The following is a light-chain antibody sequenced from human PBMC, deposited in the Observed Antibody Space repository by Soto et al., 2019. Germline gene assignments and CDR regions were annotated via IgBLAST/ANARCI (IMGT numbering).Light chain of an antibody. CDR2: DVS. CDR1: SSDVGGYNY. J-gene: IGLJ1*01. Sequence: QSVLTQPASVSGSPGQSITISCTGTSSDVGGYNYVSWYQQHPGKAPKLMIYDVSNRPSGVSNRFSGSKSGNTASLTISGLQAEYLSEYYGSSYTRSTSSVLGTSTKGTDL. CDR3: SSYTRSTSSV. V-gene: IGLV2-14*01.